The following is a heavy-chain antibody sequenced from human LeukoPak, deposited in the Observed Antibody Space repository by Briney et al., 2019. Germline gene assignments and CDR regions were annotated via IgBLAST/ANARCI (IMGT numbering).Heavy chain of an antibody. CDR2: VSASGHYT. CDR1: GFTFSNSA. J-gene: IGHJ6*03. V-gene: IGHV3-23*01. D-gene: IGHD3-16*01. CDR3: AKDGSWGDYYFYFYIDV. Sequence: GGSLRLSCEASGFTFSNSAMGWVRQVPGKGLEWVSGVSASGHYTYYADSAKGRFTISRDNSKNTLYLQMNSLRAEDTALYYCAKDGSWGDYYFYFYIDVWGKGTTVTVSS.